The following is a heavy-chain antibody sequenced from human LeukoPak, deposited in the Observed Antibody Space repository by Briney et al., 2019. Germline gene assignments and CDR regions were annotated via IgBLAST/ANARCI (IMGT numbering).Heavy chain of an antibody. CDR2: IYTDGAT. J-gene: IGHJ4*02. Sequence: GGSLRLSCAASDLTVSTNYMSWVRQAPGKGLEWVAVIYTDGATYYADSVMGRFSVSRDNSKNTVFLQMNGLRVEDTAMYYCARDSVKWDRTLAVAVRFPVDSGQGTQVTVSS. D-gene: IGHD6-19*01. V-gene: IGHV3-53*01. CDR1: DLTVSTNY. CDR3: ARDSVKWDRTLAVAVRFPVD.